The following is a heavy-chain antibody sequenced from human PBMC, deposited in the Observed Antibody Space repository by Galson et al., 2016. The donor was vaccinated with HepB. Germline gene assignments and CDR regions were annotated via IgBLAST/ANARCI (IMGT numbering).Heavy chain of an antibody. Sequence: PALVKPTQTLTLTCTFSGISFSTSTISVSWIRQPPGKALEWLARIDWDDDKFYSTSLKTRLSISKDTSKNQVVLTLTDMDPVDTATYYCALVVDGTTRYVPDYWGQGTLVTVSS. D-gene: IGHD5-24*01. V-gene: IGHV2-70*17. CDR3: ALVVDGTTRYVPDY. J-gene: IGHJ4*02. CDR2: IDWDDDK. CDR1: GISFSTSTIS.